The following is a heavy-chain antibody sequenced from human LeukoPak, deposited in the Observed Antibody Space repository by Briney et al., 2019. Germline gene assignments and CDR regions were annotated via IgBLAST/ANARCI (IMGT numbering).Heavy chain of an antibody. CDR3: ASRGLVRYAVDY. V-gene: IGHV4-34*01. CDR1: GGSFSGYY. J-gene: IGHJ4*02. Sequence: SETLSLTCAVYGGSFSGYYWSWIRQPPGKGLEWIGEINHSGSTNYNPSLKSRVTISVDTSKNQFSLKLSSATAADTAVYYCASRGLVRYAVDYWGQGTLVTVSS. CDR2: INHSGST. D-gene: IGHD3-10*01.